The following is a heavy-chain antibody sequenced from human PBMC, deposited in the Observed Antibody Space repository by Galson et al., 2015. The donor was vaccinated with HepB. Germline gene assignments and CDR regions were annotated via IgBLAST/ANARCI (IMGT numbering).Heavy chain of an antibody. Sequence: SVKVSCKASGYTFTSYYMHWVRQAPGQGLEWMGIINPSGGSTSYAQKFQGRVTMTRDTSTSTVYMELSSLRSEDTAVYYCARDQGIAAAGTDNSVEWFDPWGQGTLVTVSS. CDR2: INPSGGST. CDR1: GYTFTSYY. J-gene: IGHJ5*02. D-gene: IGHD6-13*01. CDR3: ARDQGIAAAGTDNSVEWFDP. V-gene: IGHV1-46*03.